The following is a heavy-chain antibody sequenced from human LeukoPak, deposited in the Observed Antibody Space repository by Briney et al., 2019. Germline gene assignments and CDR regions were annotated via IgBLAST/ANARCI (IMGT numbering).Heavy chain of an antibody. CDR2: INPYNGKT. CDR1: GYNFITYG. CDR3: ERDLKMDSNGWFGP. V-gene: IGHV1-18*01. D-gene: IGHD5-18*01. J-gene: IGHJ5*02. Sequence: ASVRVSCNASGYNFITYGLNWVRQAPGQGLEWMGWINPYNGKTHSVEKFQGRLTLTTDSSTSTAYMELRSLRPDDTAVYYCERDLKMDSNGWFGPWGQGTLVTVSS.